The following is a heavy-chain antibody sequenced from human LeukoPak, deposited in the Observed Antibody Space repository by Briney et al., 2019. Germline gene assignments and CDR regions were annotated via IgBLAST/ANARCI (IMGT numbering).Heavy chain of an antibody. V-gene: IGHV4-61*02. CDR3: ARGTMIVVARYFDY. CDR2: IYTSGST. D-gene: IGHD3-22*01. Sequence: PSQTLSLTCTVSGGSISSGSYYWSWIRQPAGKGLEWIGRIYTSGSTNYNPSLKSRVTISVDTSKNQFSLKLSSVTAADTAVYYCARGTMIVVARYFDYWGQGTLVTVSS. J-gene: IGHJ4*02. CDR1: GGSISSGSYY.